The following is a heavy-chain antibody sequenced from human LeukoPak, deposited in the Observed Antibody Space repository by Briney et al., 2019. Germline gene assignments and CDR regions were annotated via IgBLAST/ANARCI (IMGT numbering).Heavy chain of an antibody. D-gene: IGHD6-19*01. CDR3: ARDRSSGWYEYYFDY. V-gene: IGHV4-4*07. Sequence: SETLSLTCTVSGGSISSYYWSWIRQPAGKGPEWIGRIYTSGSTNYNPSLKSRVTMSVDTSKNQFSPKLSSATAADTAVYYCARDRSSGWYEYYFDYWGQGTLVTVSS. CDR2: IYTSGST. CDR1: GGSISSYY. J-gene: IGHJ4*02.